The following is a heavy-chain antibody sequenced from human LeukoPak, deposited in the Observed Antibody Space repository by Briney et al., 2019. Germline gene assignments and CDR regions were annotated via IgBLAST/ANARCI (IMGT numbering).Heavy chain of an antibody. D-gene: IGHD2-2*02. CDR3: ARDLPHFQLLYRSSEWYAFDI. V-gene: IGHV3-30*03. CDR1: GFTFNSYG. Sequence: GGSLRLSCAASGFTFNSYGMHWVRQAPGKGLEWVAVISYDGSNKYYADFVKGRFTISRDNSKNTLSLQMNSLRAEDTAVYYCARDLPHFQLLYRSSEWYAFDIWGQGTMVTVSS. J-gene: IGHJ3*02. CDR2: ISYDGSNK.